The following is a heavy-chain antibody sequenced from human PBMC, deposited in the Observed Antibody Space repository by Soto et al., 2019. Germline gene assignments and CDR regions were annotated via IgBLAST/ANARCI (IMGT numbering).Heavy chain of an antibody. J-gene: IGHJ4*02. CDR2: ISGSGGST. Sequence: EVQLLESGGGLVQPGGSLRLSCAASGFTFSSYAMSWVRQAPGKGVEWVSAISGSGGSTYYADSGKGRFTISRDNSKNPLYLQMNSLRAEDTAVYYCAKDRGYCSGSYEYFDYWGQGTLVTVSS. V-gene: IGHV3-23*01. CDR1: GFTFSSYA. D-gene: IGHD3-10*01. CDR3: AKDRGYCSGSYEYFDY.